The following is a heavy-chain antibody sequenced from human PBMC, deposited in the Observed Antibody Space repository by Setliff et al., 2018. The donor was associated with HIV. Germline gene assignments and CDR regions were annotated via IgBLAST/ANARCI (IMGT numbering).Heavy chain of an antibody. J-gene: IGHJ6*03. CDR3: ARLSSDWYYMDV. D-gene: IGHD3-9*01. V-gene: IGHV4-38-2*01. CDR1: GFSISSRYY. CDR2: IYHTGSS. Sequence: SETLSLTCDVSGFSISSRYYWGWIRQSPGKGLEWIGNIYHTGSSYYNPSLNDRATISLDTSKNQFSLKLSSVTAADTAVYYCARLSSDWYYMDVWGKGTTVTVSS.